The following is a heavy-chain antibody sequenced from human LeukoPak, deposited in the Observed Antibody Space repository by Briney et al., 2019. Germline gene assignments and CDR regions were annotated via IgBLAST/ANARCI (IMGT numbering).Heavy chain of an antibody. CDR1: GGSISSSSYN. D-gene: IGHD5-24*01. Sequence: PSETLSLTCTASGGSISSSSYNWGWVRQAPGKGLEWVSAISGSGGSTYYADSVKGRFTISRDNSKNTLYLQMNSLRVEDTAVYYCAKPPYGRDVYNYFDYWGQGTPVTVSS. V-gene: IGHV3-23*01. CDR2: ISGSGGST. CDR3: AKPPYGRDVYNYFDY. J-gene: IGHJ4*02.